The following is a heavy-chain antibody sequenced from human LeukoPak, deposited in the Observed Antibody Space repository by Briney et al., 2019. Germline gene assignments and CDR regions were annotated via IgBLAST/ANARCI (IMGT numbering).Heavy chain of an antibody. CDR1: GGSFSGYY. V-gene: IGHV4-34*01. J-gene: IGHJ5*02. CDR3: ARTPLVLLWIGELFRGACWFDP. CDR2: INHSGST. Sequence: SETLSLTCAAYGGSFSGYYWSWIRQPPGKGLEWIGEINHSGSTNYNPSLKSRVTISVDTSKNQFSLKLSSVTAADTAVYYCARTPLVLLWIGELFRGACWFDPWGQGTLVTVSS. D-gene: IGHD3-10*01.